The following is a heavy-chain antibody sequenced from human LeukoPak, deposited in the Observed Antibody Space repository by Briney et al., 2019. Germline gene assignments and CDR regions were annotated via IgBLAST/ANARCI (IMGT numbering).Heavy chain of an antibody. Sequence: GGSLRLSCAASGFTFSSYAMSWVRQAPGKGLEWVSAISGSGGSTYYADSVKGRFTISRDNSKNTLYLQMDSLRAEDTAVYYCARVGSSGWYLSFDAGHYSDYWGQGTLVTVSS. V-gene: IGHV3-23*01. CDR3: ARVGSSGWYLSFDAGHYSDY. D-gene: IGHD6-19*01. CDR2: ISGSGGST. CDR1: GFTFSSYA. J-gene: IGHJ4*02.